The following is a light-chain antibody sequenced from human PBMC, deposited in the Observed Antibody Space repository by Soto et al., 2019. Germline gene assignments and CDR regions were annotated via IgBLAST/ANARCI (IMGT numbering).Light chain of an antibody. Sequence: VIWMTQSPSLLSASTGDRFTISCRMSQGISSYLAWHQQKPGKAPELLIYAASNLEAGVPSRFRGSGSGTDFTFTISRLQPEDIATYYCQQYENLPTFGQGTRLEIK. V-gene: IGKV1D-8*03. CDR3: QQYENLPT. CDR2: AAS. CDR1: QGISSY. J-gene: IGKJ5*01.